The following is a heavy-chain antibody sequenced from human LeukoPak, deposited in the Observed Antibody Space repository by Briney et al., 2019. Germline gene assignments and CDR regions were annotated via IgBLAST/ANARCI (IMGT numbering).Heavy chain of an antibody. CDR3: AKGRYDYVWGSVDY. CDR2: IRSKANSYAT. CDR1: GFTFSGSA. Sequence: PGGSLRLSCAASGFTFSGSAMHWVRQASGKGLEWVGRIRSKANSYATAYAASVKGRFTISRDDSKNTAYLQMNSLKTEDTAVYYCAKGRYDYVWGSVDYWGQGTLVTVSS. J-gene: IGHJ4*02. V-gene: IGHV3-73*01. D-gene: IGHD3-16*01.